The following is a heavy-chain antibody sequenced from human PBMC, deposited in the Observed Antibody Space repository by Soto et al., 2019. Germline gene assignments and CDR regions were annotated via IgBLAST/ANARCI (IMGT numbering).Heavy chain of an antibody. D-gene: IGHD6-13*01. CDR2: IYYTGST. Sequence: QVQLQESGPGLVKPSETLSLTCTVSGGSIRSYYWSWIRQPPGKGLEWIGYIYYTGSTNYNPSLKSRVTISVDTSKNQFSLKLSSVTAADTAVYCCAREGGRSGWYDYCGQGTLGAVSS. CDR1: GGSIRSYY. V-gene: IGHV4-59*01. J-gene: IGHJ4*02. CDR3: AREGGRSGWYDY.